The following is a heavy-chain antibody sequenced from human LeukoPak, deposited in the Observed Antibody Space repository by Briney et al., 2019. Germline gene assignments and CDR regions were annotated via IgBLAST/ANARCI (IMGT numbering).Heavy chain of an antibody. CDR1: GFTFSDYW. Sequence: GGSLRLSCEGSGFTFSDYWMGWVRQAPGKGLEWVANINPAGRDTYYVDSVKGRFTISRDNSKNTLYLQMGSLRAEDMAVYYCARDSTDDYVWGSYRDENWFDPWGQGTLVTVSS. CDR2: INPAGRDT. CDR3: ARDSTDDYVWGSYRDENWFDP. V-gene: IGHV3-7*01. D-gene: IGHD3-16*02. J-gene: IGHJ5*02.